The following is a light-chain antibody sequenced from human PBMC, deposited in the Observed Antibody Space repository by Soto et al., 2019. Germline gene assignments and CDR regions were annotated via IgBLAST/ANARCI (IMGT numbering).Light chain of an antibody. J-gene: IGKJ1*01. Sequence: DIQMTQSPSTLSASVGDRVTITCRAIQSISSWLAWYQQKPGRAHNLLIYKASSLETGVPSRFSGSGSGTEFTLIISSLPPDDFASYYCQQYGSASPWTFGQGTKVEIK. CDR3: QQYGSASPWT. V-gene: IGKV1-5*03. CDR1: QSISSW. CDR2: KAS.